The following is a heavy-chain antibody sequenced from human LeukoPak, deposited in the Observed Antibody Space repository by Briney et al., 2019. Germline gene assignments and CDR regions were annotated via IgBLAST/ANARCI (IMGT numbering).Heavy chain of an antibody. CDR2: INHSGST. CDR3: ARGRFMVRGVIPFDY. Sequence: SETLSLTCTVSVRSISSSSYYCGWIRQPPGKGLEWIGEINHSGSTNYNPSLTRRVTISVDTSKNQFSLKLSSVTAEDTAVYYCARGRFMVRGVIPFDYWGQGTLVTVSS. V-gene: IGHV4-39*07. CDR1: VRSISSSSYY. D-gene: IGHD3-10*01. J-gene: IGHJ4*02.